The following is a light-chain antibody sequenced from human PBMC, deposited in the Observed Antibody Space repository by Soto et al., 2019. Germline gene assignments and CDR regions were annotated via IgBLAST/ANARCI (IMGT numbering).Light chain of an antibody. V-gene: IGLV2-14*03. J-gene: IGLJ1*01. Sequence: QSALTQPASLSGSPGQSITISCTGASSDVGGFDHVSWYQQHPGKVPRLLIYDVPSRPSGVSDRFSGSKSGNTASLTISGLQAEDEADYYCNAFTTTNTYVFGTGTKVTVL. CDR3: NAFTTTNTYV. CDR1: SSDVGGFDH. CDR2: DVP.